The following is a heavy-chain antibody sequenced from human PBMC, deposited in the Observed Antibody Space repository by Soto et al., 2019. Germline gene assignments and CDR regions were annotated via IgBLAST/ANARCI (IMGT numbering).Heavy chain of an antibody. Sequence: GGSLRLSCAASGFTFSSYGMHWVRQAPGKGLEWVAVISYDGSNKYYADSVKGRFTISRDNSKNTLYLQMNSLRAEDTAVYYCAKLSIAAADHGMDVWGQGTTVTVSS. D-gene: IGHD6-13*01. J-gene: IGHJ6*02. CDR1: GFTFSSYG. CDR2: ISYDGSNK. V-gene: IGHV3-30*18. CDR3: AKLSIAAADHGMDV.